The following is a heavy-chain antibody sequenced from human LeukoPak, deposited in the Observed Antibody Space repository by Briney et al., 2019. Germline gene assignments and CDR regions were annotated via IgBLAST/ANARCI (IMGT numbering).Heavy chain of an antibody. D-gene: IGHD3-16*01. CDR2: INSNTGAT. CDR1: GFTFTDYY. Sequence: ASVKVSCKASGFTFTDYYMHWARQAPGQGLEWMGWINSNTGATNYAQTFQSRVTMTRDTSISTAYRGLSRLTSDDTAMYYCVRDVTRGGFWGQGTLVTVSS. V-gene: IGHV1-2*02. CDR3: VRDVTRGGF. J-gene: IGHJ4*02.